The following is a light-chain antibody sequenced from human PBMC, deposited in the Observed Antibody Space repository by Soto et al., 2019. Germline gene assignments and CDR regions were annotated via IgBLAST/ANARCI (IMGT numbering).Light chain of an antibody. V-gene: IGKV1-39*01. Sequence: DIEVTQSPSSLSASVGDRVTITCRTSQTITTSLNWYRQKPGKAPDLLIYAASSLQSGIPSRFSGSGSGTDFTLTISRLEPEDFAVYYCQQYGSSGTFGQGTKVDI. CDR2: AAS. J-gene: IGKJ1*01. CDR3: QQYGSSGT. CDR1: QTITTS.